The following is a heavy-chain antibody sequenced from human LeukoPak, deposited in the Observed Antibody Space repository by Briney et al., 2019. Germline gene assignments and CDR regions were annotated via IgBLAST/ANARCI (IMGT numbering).Heavy chain of an antibody. J-gene: IGHJ4*02. CDR2: INYSGST. Sequence: SETLSLTCTVSGGSISSSSYYWGWIRQPPGKGLEWIGSINYSGSTYYNPSLKSRVTISVDTSKNQFSLKLSSVTAADTAVYYCARHSSGSYWAYYFDYWGQGTLVTVSS. CDR3: ARHSSGSYWAYYFDY. CDR1: GGSISSSSYY. D-gene: IGHD1-26*01. V-gene: IGHV4-39*01.